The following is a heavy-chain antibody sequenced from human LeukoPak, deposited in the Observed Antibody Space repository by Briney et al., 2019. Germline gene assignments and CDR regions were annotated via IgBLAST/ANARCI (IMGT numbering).Heavy chain of an antibody. CDR1: GYTFTGYY. V-gene: IGHV1-2*02. D-gene: IGHD2-15*01. J-gene: IGHJ4*02. CDR2: INPNSGGT. CDR3: ARVPKIRGGSCYSCYFDY. Sequence: ASVKVSCKASGYTFTGYYMHWVRQAPGQGLEWMGWINPNSGGTNYAQKFQGRVTMTRDTSISTAYMGLSRLRSDDTAVYYCARVPKIRGGSCYSCYFDYWGQGTLVTVSS.